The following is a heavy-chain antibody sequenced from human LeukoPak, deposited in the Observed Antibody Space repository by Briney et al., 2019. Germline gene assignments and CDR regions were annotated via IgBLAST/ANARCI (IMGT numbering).Heavy chain of an antibody. CDR3: AKRDSAGLYYFDY. V-gene: IGHV3-23*01. Sequence: GGSLRLSCAASGFTFSSYAMSWVRQAPGKGLEWVSTIGKSGGGTYYADSVKGRFTISRDNSMSTLYLQMNSLRAEDTAVYYCAKRDSAGLYYFDYWGQGALVTVSS. D-gene: IGHD5-18*01. CDR1: GFTFSSYA. J-gene: IGHJ4*02. CDR2: IGKSGGGT.